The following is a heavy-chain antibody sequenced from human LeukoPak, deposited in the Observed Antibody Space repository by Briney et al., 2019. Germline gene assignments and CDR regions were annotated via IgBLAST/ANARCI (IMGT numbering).Heavy chain of an antibody. D-gene: IGHD3-22*01. V-gene: IGHV4-38-2*01. J-gene: IGHJ5*02. CDR3: ASIYYYDSAPIDP. CDR2: IYHSGST. CDR1: GGSFSGYY. Sequence: PSETLSLTCAVYGGSFSGYYWGWILQPPGKGLEWIGSIYHSGSTYYNPSLKSRVTISVDTSKNQFSLKLSSVTAADTAVYYCASIYYYDSAPIDPWGQGTLVTVSS.